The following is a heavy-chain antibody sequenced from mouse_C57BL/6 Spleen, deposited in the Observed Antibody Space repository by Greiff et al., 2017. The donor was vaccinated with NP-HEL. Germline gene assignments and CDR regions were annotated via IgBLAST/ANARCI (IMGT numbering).Heavy chain of an antibody. Sequence: VQLQQPGAELVRPGTSVKLSCKASGYTFTSYWMHWVKQRPGQGLEWIGVIDPSDSYTNYNQKFKGKATLTVDTSSSTAYMQLSSLTSEDSAVYYCARGGDYGSSYWYFDVWGTGTTVTVSS. D-gene: IGHD1-1*01. CDR3: ARGGDYGSSYWYFDV. V-gene: IGHV1-59*01. J-gene: IGHJ1*03. CDR1: GYTFTSYW. CDR2: IDPSDSYT.